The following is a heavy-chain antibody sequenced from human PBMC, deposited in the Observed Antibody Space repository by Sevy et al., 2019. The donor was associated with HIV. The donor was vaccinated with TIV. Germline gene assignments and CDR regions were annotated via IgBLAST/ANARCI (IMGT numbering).Heavy chain of an antibody. CDR1: GGSFSGYY. Sequence: SETLSLTCAVYGGSFSGYYWSWIRQPPGKGLEWIGEINHSGSTNYNPSLKSRVTISVDTSKNQFSLKLSSVTAADTAVYYSATARYYYDSSGYYDIYYYYGMDVWGQGTTVTVSS. V-gene: IGHV4-34*01. CDR3: ATARYYYDSSGYYDIYYYYGMDV. CDR2: INHSGST. D-gene: IGHD3-22*01. J-gene: IGHJ6*02.